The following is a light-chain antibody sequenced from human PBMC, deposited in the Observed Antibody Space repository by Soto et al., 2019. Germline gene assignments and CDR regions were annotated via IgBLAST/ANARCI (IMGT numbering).Light chain of an antibody. V-gene: IGKV3-11*01. J-gene: IGKJ5*01. CDR1: QSVSSY. Sequence: EIVLTQSRATLSLSPGERATLSCRASQSVSSYLAWYQQKPGQAPRLLIYDASNRATGIPARFSGSGSATDFTLTISSLEPEDFAVYYCQQRSNWPITFGQGTRL. CDR2: DAS. CDR3: QQRSNWPIT.